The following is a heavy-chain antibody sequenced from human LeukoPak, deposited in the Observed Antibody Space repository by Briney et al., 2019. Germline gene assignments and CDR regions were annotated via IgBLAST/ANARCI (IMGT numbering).Heavy chain of an antibody. CDR2: IIPIFGTA. J-gene: IGHJ6*03. V-gene: IGHV1-69*05. Sequence: ASVKVSCKASGGTFSSYAISWVRQAPGQGPEWMGGIIPIFGTANYAQKFQGRVTITTDESTSTAYMELSSLRSEDTAVYYCARSGGPGCSSTSCYPSMYYYYYMDVWGKGTTVTVSS. CDR1: GGTFSSYA. CDR3: ARSGGPGCSSTSCYPSMYYYYYMDV. D-gene: IGHD2-2*01.